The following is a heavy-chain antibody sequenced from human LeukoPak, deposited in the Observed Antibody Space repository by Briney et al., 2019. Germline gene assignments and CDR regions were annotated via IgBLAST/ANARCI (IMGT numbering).Heavy chain of an antibody. CDR3: ARDTGYDFWSGYMSWYYYGMDV. Sequence: SETLSLTCTVSGGSISSTSYYWGWIRQPPGKGLEWIGSIYYSGSPYYNPSLKSRVTISVDTSKNQFSLKLSSVTAADTAVYYCARDTGYDFWSGYMSWYYYGMDVWGQGTTVTVSS. CDR1: GGSISSTSYY. D-gene: IGHD3-3*01. CDR2: IYYSGSP. J-gene: IGHJ6*02. V-gene: IGHV4-39*07.